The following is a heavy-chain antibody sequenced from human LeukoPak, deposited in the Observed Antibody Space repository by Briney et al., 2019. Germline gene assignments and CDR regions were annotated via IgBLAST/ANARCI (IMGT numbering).Heavy chain of an antibody. Sequence: ASVKVSCKESGYTFTSYYKHWVRQAPGQGLEWMGIINPSGGSTSYAQKFQGRVTMTRDTSTSTVYMELSSLRSEDTAVYYCARSVEMATMEDYWGQGTLVTVSS. CDR3: ARSVEMATMEDY. CDR1: GYTFTSYY. V-gene: IGHV1-46*01. J-gene: IGHJ4*02. CDR2: INPSGGST. D-gene: IGHD5-24*01.